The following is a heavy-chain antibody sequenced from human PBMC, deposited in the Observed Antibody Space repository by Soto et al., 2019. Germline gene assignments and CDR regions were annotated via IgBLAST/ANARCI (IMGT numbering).Heavy chain of an antibody. Sequence: QVQLVQSGAEVKKPGSSVKVSCKASGGTFSSYAISWVRQAPGQGLEWMGGIIPIFGTANYAQKFQGRVTITADESTSTAYMELSSLRSDDTAVYYCARLGWHGYKSSYYFDYWGQGNLVTVSS. V-gene: IGHV1-69*01. J-gene: IGHJ4*02. D-gene: IGHD5-12*01. CDR1: GGTFSSYA. CDR2: IIPIFGTA. CDR3: ARLGWHGYKSSYYFDY.